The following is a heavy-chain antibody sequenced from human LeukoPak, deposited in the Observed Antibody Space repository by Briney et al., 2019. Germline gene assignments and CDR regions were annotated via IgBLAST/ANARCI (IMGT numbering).Heavy chain of an antibody. CDR1: GYTFTGYY. CDR2: VNPNSGGT. J-gene: IGHJ3*02. V-gene: IGHV1-2*02. CDR3: ARALTSIAAAGKRGDAFDI. D-gene: IGHD6-13*01. Sequence: RASVKVSCKASGYTFTGYYMHWVRQAPGQGLEWMGWVNPNSGGTNYAQKFQGRVTMTRDTPISTAYMELSRLRSDDTAVYYCARALTSIAAAGKRGDAFDIWGQGTMVTVSS.